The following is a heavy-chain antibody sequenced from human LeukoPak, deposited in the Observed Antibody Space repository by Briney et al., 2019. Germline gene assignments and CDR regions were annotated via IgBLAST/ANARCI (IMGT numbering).Heavy chain of an antibody. CDR2: IFYSGST. V-gene: IGHV4-59*11. CDR1: GGSLNNHF. J-gene: IGHJ4*02. CDR3: ARDDPVTAFDY. Sequence: PSETLSLTCTVSGGSLNNHFWSWIRQPPGKGPEWIGYIFYSGSTSYNPSLRSRVSLSLDPSKNRFSLRLRSITAADTAMYYCARDDPVTAFDYWGPGTLVIVSS. D-gene: IGHD2-21*02.